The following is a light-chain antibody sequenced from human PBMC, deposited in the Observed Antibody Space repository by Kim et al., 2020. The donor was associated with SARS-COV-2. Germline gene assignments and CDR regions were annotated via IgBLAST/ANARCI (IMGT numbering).Light chain of an antibody. V-gene: IGKV2D-29*02. CDR1: QSLLRSGGKTY. CDR2: EVS. J-gene: IGKJ5*01. Sequence: QPAFIACKSIQSLLRSGGKTYLFWYVQTPGQSPQLLVYEVSNRFSGVPDRVSGSGSGTEFTLKISRVEAEDVGVYYCMQNIQLPTFGQGTRLEIK. CDR3: MQNIQLPT.